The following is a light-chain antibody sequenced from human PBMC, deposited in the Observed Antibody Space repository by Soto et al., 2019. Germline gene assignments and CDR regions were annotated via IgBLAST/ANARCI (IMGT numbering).Light chain of an antibody. CDR1: QSVSSN. J-gene: IGKJ4*01. Sequence: EIVMTQSPATLSVSPGERATLSFRASQSVSSNLAWYQQRPGQAPRLLIYAASNTAPGIPDRFSGSGSGTDFTLTISSLQPEDFAVYYCQHDYNLLTFGGGTTGDI. V-gene: IGKV3D-15*01. CDR2: AAS. CDR3: QHDYNLLT.